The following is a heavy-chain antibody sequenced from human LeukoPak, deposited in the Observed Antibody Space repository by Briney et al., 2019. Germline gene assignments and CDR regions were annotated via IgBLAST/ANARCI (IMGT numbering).Heavy chain of an antibody. CDR1: GGSFTGYY. D-gene: IGHD2-21*02. V-gene: IGHV4-34*01. CDR2: INYSGST. Sequence: PSETLSLTCAVYGGSFTGYYWSWIRQPPGKGLEWVGEINYSGSTNYNPSLKSRVTTSVDTSKNQFSLKLSTVTAADTAVYYCARGHSSVVTAIPYYFDYWGRGTLVTVSS. CDR3: ARGHSSVVTAIPYYFDY. J-gene: IGHJ4*02.